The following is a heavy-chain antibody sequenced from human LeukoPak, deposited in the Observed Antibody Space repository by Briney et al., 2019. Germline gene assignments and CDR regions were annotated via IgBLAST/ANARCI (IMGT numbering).Heavy chain of an antibody. CDR3: ARVKITIFGVVDWYFDL. Sequence: GGSLRLSCAASAFTFSSFAMSRVRQAPGKGLEWVSAISGSGDSTYYADSVKGRFTISRDNSKNTLYLQMNSLRAEDTAVYYCARVKITIFGVVDWYFDLWGRGTLVTVSS. CDR1: AFTFSSFA. V-gene: IGHV3-23*01. D-gene: IGHD3-3*01. J-gene: IGHJ2*01. CDR2: ISGSGDST.